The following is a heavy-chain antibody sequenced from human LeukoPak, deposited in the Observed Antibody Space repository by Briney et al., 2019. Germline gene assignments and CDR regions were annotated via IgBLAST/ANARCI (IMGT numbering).Heavy chain of an antibody. Sequence: SETLSLTCTVSGGSISSYYWSWIRQPPGKGLEWIGYIYYSGSTNYNPSLKSRVTISVDTSKNQFSLKLSSVTAADTAVHYCARGYSSGRTGSFDYWGQGTLVTVSS. CDR1: GGSISSYY. D-gene: IGHD6-19*01. V-gene: IGHV4-59*01. J-gene: IGHJ4*02. CDR2: IYYSGST. CDR3: ARGYSSGRTGSFDY.